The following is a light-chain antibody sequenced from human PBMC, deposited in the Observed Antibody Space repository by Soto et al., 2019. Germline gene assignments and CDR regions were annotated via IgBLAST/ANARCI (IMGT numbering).Light chain of an antibody. CDR1: NSNIGKNT. Sequence: QSVLSQDPSVSGTPGQRVVMACSGGNSNIGKNTVNWYRQVPGTAPQLLIYSDTLRSFGIPDRFSASKSDTSASLAIGGLQSDDEALYCCAAWDDSLNGLVFGGGTQLTVL. V-gene: IGLV1-44*01. CDR3: AAWDDSLNGLV. CDR2: SDT. J-gene: IGLJ7*01.